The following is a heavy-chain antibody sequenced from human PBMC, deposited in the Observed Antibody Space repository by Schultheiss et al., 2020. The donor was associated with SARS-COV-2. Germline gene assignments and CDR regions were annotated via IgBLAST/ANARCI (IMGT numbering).Heavy chain of an antibody. Sequence: GGSLRLSCAASGFTFSSYAMHWVRQAPGKGLEWVAVIWYDGSNKYYADSVKGRFTISRENAKNSLYLQMNSLRAEDTAVYYCARGRNNGAFYFDYWGQGTLVTVS. D-gene: IGHD1/OR15-1a*01. V-gene: IGHV3-33*08. J-gene: IGHJ4*02. CDR2: IWYDGSNK. CDR1: GFTFSSYA. CDR3: ARGRNNGAFYFDY.